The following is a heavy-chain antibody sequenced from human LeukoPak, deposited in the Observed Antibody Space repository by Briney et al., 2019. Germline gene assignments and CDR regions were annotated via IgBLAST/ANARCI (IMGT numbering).Heavy chain of an antibody. CDR3: AREGMPSGYGPYYYDSSGYYRYYFDY. CDR1: VYTFTGYY. D-gene: IGHD3-22*01. Sequence: GAPVTVSCKASVYTFTGYYMHWVRQAPGQGLEWMGWINPNSGGTNYAQKFQGRVTMTRDTSISTAYMELSRLRSDDTAVYYCAREGMPSGYGPYYYDSSGYYRYYFDYWGQGTLVTVSS. CDR2: INPNSGGT. V-gene: IGHV1-2*02. J-gene: IGHJ4*02.